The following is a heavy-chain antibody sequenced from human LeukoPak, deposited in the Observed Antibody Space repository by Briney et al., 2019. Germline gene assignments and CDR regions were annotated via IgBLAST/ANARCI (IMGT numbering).Heavy chain of an antibody. D-gene: IGHD3-10*01. V-gene: IGHV4-39*07. Sequence: SETLSLTCTVSGGSISSSSYYWGWIRQPPGKGLEWIGSIYYSGSTYYNPSLKSRVTISVDTSKNQFSLKLSSVTAADTAVYYCARSRITMVRGSPPSPSFFDYWGQGTLVTVSS. J-gene: IGHJ4*02. CDR1: GGSISSSSYY. CDR2: IYYSGST. CDR3: ARSRITMVRGSPPSPSFFDY.